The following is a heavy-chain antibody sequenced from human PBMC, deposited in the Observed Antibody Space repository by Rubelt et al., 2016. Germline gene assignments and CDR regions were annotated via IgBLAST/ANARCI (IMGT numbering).Heavy chain of an antibody. Sequence: DVQLLESGGGLVQPGGSLRLSYAASGFTFSTYAMTWVRQAPGKGLEWVSAISVGGDNTYYADPVKGRFTISRDNSKNTLYLQMNSLRAEDTAVYYCARDSSGWYYFDWWGQGALVTISS. CDR2: ISVGGDNT. J-gene: IGHJ4*02. D-gene: IGHD6-19*01. CDR1: GFTFSTYA. V-gene: IGHV3-23*01. CDR3: ARDSSGWYYFDW.